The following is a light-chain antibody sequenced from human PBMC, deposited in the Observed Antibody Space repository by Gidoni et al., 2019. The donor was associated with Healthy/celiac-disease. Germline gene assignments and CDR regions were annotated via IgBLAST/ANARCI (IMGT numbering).Light chain of an antibody. Sequence: DIQMTQSPSSLSASVGDRLTITCRASQSISSYLNWYQQKPGKAPKLLIYAASSLQSRVPSRFSGSGSGKDFTLTISSLQPEDFATYYCQQSYSTLYTFGQGTKLEIK. CDR1: QSISSY. CDR2: AAS. V-gene: IGKV1-39*01. CDR3: QQSYSTLYT. J-gene: IGKJ2*01.